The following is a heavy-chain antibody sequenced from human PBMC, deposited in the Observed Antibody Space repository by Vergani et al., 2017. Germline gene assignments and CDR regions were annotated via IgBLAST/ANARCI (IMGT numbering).Heavy chain of an antibody. CDR2: ISSSSSYI. CDR3: ARVGVVAATPAVPVVDY. J-gene: IGHJ4*02. CDR1: GFTFSSYS. D-gene: IGHD2-15*01. Sequence: EVQLVESGGGLVQPGGSLRLSCAASGFTFSSYSMNWVRQAPGKGLEWVSSISSSSSYIYYADSVKGRFTISRDNAKNSLYLQMNSLRAEDTAVYYCARVGVVAATPAVPVVDYWGQGTLVTVSS. V-gene: IGHV3-21*04.